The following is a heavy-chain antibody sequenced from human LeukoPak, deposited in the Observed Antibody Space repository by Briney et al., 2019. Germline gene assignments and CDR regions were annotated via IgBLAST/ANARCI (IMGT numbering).Heavy chain of an antibody. CDR3: AINVLDYQLLQWYFDL. CDR1: GGSFSSYY. V-gene: IGHV4-34*01. J-gene: IGHJ2*01. D-gene: IGHD2-2*01. Sequence: SETLSLTCAVHGGSFSSYYWGWIRQPPGKGPEWIGDINHSGITSYNPSLKSRFIIAIDTSKNQFSLKVTSVTAADTAVDYCAINVLDYQLLQWYFDLWGRGTLVTVSS. CDR2: INHSGIT.